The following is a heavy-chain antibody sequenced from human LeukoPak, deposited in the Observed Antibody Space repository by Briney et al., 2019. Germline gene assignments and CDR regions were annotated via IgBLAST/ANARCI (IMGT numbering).Heavy chain of an antibody. Sequence: GASVKVSCKASGYTFTSYGISWVRQAPGQGLDWMGWISAYNDNTNYAQKLQGRVTMTTDTSTSTAYMELSRLRSDDTAVYYCAGDCSGGSCQPTWGQGTLVTVSS. J-gene: IGHJ5*02. CDR3: AGDCSGGSCQPT. V-gene: IGHV1-18*01. D-gene: IGHD2-15*01. CDR1: GYTFTSYG. CDR2: ISAYNDNT.